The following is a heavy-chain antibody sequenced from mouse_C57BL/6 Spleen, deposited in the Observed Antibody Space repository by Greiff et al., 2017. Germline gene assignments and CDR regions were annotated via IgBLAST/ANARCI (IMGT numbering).Heavy chain of an antibody. V-gene: IGHV2-9-1*01. D-gene: IGHD3-2*02. J-gene: IGHJ4*01. CDR1: GFSLTSYA. Sequence: VKLMESGPGLVAPSQSLSITCTVSGFSLTSYAISWVRQPPGKGLEWLGVIWTGGGTNYNSALKSRLSISKDNSKSQVFLKMNSLQTDDTARYYCARDSSGSVYAMDYWGQGTSVTVSS. CDR3: ARDSSGSVYAMDY. CDR2: IWTGGGT.